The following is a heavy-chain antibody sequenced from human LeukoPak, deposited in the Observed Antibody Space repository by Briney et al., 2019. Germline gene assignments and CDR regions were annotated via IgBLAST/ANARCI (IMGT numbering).Heavy chain of an antibody. Sequence: GGSLRLSCAASGFTFSSYSMNWVRQAPGTGLEWVSSVSISSSYIYYADSVKGRFTISRDNAKNSLYLQMNSLRAEDTAVYYCARFPHCSGGSCYSAWGQGTLVTVSS. CDR1: GFTFSSYS. J-gene: IGHJ5*02. V-gene: IGHV3-21*01. CDR3: ARFPHCSGGSCYSA. CDR2: VSISSSYI. D-gene: IGHD2-15*01.